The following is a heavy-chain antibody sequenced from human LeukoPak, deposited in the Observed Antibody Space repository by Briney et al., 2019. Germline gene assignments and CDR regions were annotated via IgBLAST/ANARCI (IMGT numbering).Heavy chain of an antibody. Sequence: GASVKVSCKASGYTFTDYYMHWVRQAPGQGLEWMGWINPNSGGTNYAQKFQGRVTMTRDTSISTAYMELSRLRSDDTAVYYCARDQDSSSWYDGDYWGQGTLVTVSS. CDR3: ARDQDSSSWYDGDY. J-gene: IGHJ4*02. CDR1: GYTFTDYY. V-gene: IGHV1-2*02. D-gene: IGHD6-13*01. CDR2: INPNSGGT.